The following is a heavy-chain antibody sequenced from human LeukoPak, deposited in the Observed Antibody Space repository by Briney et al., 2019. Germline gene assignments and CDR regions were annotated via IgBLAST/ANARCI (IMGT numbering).Heavy chain of an antibody. V-gene: IGHV1-69*05. CDR3: ARGPYDALMLYAFDY. D-gene: IGHD2-8*01. CDR1: GGTFSSYA. CDR2: IIPIFGTA. J-gene: IGHJ4*02. Sequence: SVKVSCKASGGTFSSYAISWVRQAPGQGLEWMGGIIPIFGTANYAQKFQGRVTITTDESTSTAYMELSSLRSEDTAVYYCARGPYDALMLYAFDYWGQGTLVTVSS.